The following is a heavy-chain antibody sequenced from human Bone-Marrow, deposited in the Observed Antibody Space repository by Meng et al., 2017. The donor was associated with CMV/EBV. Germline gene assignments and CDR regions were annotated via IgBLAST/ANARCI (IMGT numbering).Heavy chain of an antibody. J-gene: IGHJ5*01. D-gene: IGHD6-13*01. Sequence: GGSLRLSCTAFGSTFEDYAMHWVRQVPGKGLEWVSGMDWNSGNAVYADSVKGRFTFSTDNAKNSLYLQMNTQRADDAALYYCAKGTTGYSTAWFDYWGQG. CDR2: MDWNSGNA. V-gene: IGHV3-9*01. CDR1: GSTFEDYA. CDR3: AKGTTGYSTAWFDY.